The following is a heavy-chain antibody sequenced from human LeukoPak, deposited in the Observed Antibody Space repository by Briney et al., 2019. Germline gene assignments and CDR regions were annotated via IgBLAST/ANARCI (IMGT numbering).Heavy chain of an antibody. J-gene: IGHJ1*01. CDR2: ISSSSSYI. CDR1: GFTFSSYS. Sequence: PGGSLRLSCAASGFTFSSYSMNWVRQAPGKGLEWVSSISSSSSYIYYADSVKGRFTISRDNAKNSLYLQMNSLRAEDTAVYYCARGPYYYGSSGYQIQHWGQGTLVTVSS. V-gene: IGHV3-21*01. CDR3: ARGPYYYGSSGYQIQH. D-gene: IGHD3-22*01.